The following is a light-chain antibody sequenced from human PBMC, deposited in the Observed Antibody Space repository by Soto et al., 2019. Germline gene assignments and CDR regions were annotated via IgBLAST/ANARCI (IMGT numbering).Light chain of an antibody. J-gene: IGLJ3*02. CDR3: FCYAGNSLWV. Sequence: QSVLTQPRSVSGSPGQSVTISCTGTSSDVGGYNYVSWYQQHPGKAPKLVIYDVSKWPSGVPDRFSGSKSGNTASLTISGLQAEDEADYYCFCYAGNSLWVFGGGTKLTVL. CDR1: SSDVGGYNY. V-gene: IGLV2-11*01. CDR2: DVS.